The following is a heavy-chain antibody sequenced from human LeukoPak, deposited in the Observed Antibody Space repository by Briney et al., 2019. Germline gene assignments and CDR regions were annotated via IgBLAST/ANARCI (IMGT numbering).Heavy chain of an antibody. CDR2: ISAYNDNT. J-gene: IGHJ3*02. V-gene: IGHV1-18*01. Sequence: ASVKVSCKAYGYTFTSYGISWVRQAPGHGLEWMGWISAYNDNTNYAQKVQDRVTMTTDTSWNTAYMELRSLRSDDTAVYYCARLTARTYYYDSSGPPDAFDIWGQGTMVTVSS. CDR3: ARLTARTYYYDSSGPPDAFDI. CDR1: GYTFTSYG. D-gene: IGHD3-22*01.